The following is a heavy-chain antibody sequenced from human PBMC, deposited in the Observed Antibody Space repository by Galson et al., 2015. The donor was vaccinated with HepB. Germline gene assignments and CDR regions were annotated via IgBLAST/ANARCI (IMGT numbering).Heavy chain of an antibody. CDR1: GFTFSSYE. V-gene: IGHV3-48*03. CDR2: ISSSGSTI. CDR3: ARDLGPPLGMDV. Sequence: SLRLSCAASGFTFSSYEMNWVRQAPGKGLEWVSYISSSGSTIYYADSVKGRFTISRDNAKNSLYLQMNSLRAEDTAVYYCARDLGPPLGMDVWGQGTTVTVSS. J-gene: IGHJ6*02.